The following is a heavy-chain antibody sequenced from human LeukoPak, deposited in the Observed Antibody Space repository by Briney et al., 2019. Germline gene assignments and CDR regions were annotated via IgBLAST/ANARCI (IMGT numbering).Heavy chain of an antibody. D-gene: IGHD3-22*01. Sequence: PGGSLRLSCAASGFTFSSYAMSWVRQAPGKGLEWVSAISGSGGSTYYADSVKGRFTISRDNSKNTLYLQMNSLRAEDTAVYYCAPPAKGYYDSSGYYLEYWGQGTLATVSS. J-gene: IGHJ4*02. V-gene: IGHV3-23*01. CDR1: GFTFSSYA. CDR3: APPAKGYYDSSGYYLEY. CDR2: ISGSGGST.